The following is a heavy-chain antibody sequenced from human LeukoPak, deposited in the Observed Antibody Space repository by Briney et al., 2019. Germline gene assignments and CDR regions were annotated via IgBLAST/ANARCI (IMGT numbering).Heavy chain of an antibody. Sequence: PGGSLRLSCAASGFTFSSYAMHWVRQAPGKGLEWVAVISYDGSNKYYADSVKGRFTISRDNSKNTLYLQMNSLRAEDTAVYYCARISRHYYYDSSGWFDYWGQGTLVTVSS. J-gene: IGHJ4*02. CDR1: GFTFSSYA. CDR3: ARISRHYYYDSSGWFDY. D-gene: IGHD3-22*01. CDR2: ISYDGSNK. V-gene: IGHV3-30*14.